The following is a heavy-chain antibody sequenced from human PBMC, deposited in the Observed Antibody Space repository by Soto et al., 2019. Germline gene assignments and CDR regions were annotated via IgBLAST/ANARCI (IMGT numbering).Heavy chain of an antibody. CDR3: AREGTVNIVVVPARLTWFAP. CDR2: INFSGST. Sequence: QVQLQQWGAGLLKPSETLSLTCAVYGGSFSGYYWSWIRQPPGKGLECIGEINFSGSTNYNPSLKCRVTISVDTSKNQFSLKLSYVTAADTAVYYCAREGTVNIVVVPARLTWFAPWGQGTLVTVSS. J-gene: IGHJ5*02. D-gene: IGHD2-2*01. CDR1: GGSFSGYY. V-gene: IGHV4-34*01.